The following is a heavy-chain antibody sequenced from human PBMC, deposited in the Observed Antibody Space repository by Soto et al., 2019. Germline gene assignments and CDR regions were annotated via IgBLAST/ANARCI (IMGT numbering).Heavy chain of an antibody. CDR1: GFTFSSYA. J-gene: IGHJ6*02. CDR3: AKERVGCSGGSCYSYYYYGMDV. V-gene: IGHV3-23*01. D-gene: IGHD2-15*01. Sequence: EVQLLESGGGLVQPGGSLRLSCAASGFTFSSYAMSWVRQAPGKGLEWVSAISGSGGSTYYADSVKGRFTISRDNSKNTLYLQMNSLRAEDTDVYYCAKERVGCSGGSCYSYYYYGMDVWGQGTTVTVSS. CDR2: ISGSGGST.